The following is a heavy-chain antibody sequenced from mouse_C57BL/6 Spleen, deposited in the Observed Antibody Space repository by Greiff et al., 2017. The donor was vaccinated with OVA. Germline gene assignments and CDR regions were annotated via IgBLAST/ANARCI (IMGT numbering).Heavy chain of an antibody. V-gene: IGHV1-55*01. D-gene: IGHD1-1*01. CDR2: IYPGSGST. CDR3: ARHGSSYDYFDY. J-gene: IGHJ2*01. CDR1: GYTFTSYW. Sequence: QVQLKEPGAELVKPGASVKMSCKASGYTFTSYWITWVKQRPGQGLEWIGDIYPGSGSTNYNEKFKSKATLTVDTSSSTAYMQLSSLTSEDSAVYYCARHGSSYDYFDYWGQGTTLTVSS.